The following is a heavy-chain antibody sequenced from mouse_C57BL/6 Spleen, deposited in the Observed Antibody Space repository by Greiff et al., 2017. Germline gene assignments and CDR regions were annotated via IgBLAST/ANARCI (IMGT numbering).Heavy chain of an antibody. Sequence: QVQLKQSGAELMKPGASVKLSCKATGYTFTGYWIAWVQQRPGHGLEWIGELLPGSGSTNYNEKFKGKATFTADTSSNTAYMQLSSLTTEDSAIYYCAKRSYYDYPRFADWGQGTLVTVSA. V-gene: IGHV1-9*01. CDR2: LLPGSGST. J-gene: IGHJ3*01. CDR1: GYTFTGYW. D-gene: IGHD2-4*01. CDR3: AKRSYYDYPRFAD.